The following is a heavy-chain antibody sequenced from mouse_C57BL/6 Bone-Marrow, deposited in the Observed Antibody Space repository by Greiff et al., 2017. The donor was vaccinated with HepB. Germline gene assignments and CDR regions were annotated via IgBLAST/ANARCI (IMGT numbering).Heavy chain of an antibody. V-gene: IGHV1-55*01. Sequence: QVQLQQPGAELVKPGASVKMSCKASGYTFTSYWITWVKQRPGQGLEWIGVINPGSGGTNYNEKFKGKATLTADKSSSTAYMQLSSLTSEDSAVYFCARDDDDAMDYWVQGTSVTVSS. CDR3: ARDDDDAMDY. D-gene: IGHD2-4*01. CDR2: INPGSGGT. J-gene: IGHJ4*01. CDR1: GYTFTSYW.